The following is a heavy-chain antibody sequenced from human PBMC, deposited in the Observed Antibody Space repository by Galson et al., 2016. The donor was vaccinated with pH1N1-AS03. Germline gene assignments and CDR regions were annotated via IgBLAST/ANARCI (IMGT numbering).Heavy chain of an antibody. D-gene: IGHD2-8*02. CDR1: GFTFRTFG. CDR3: VTGNQNYFDY. CDR2: IWNDGSLK. V-gene: IGHV3-33*01. Sequence: SLRLSCAASGFTFRTFGMHWVRQAPDKGLEWVAVIWNDGSLKKYGDSVKGRFIISRDNSNNTVSLEMSSLRAEDMAVYYCVTGNQNYFDYWGQGTLVTVSS. J-gene: IGHJ4*02.